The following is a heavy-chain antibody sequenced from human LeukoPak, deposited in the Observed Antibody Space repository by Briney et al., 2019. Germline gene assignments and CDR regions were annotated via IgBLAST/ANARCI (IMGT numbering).Heavy chain of an antibody. CDR1: GYTFTSYD. D-gene: IGHD5-12*01. J-gene: IGHJ4*02. CDR3: ARGRSTGYPYYFEY. V-gene: IGHV1-8*03. Sequence: ASVTVSCKASGYTFTSYDINWVRQATGQGLEWMGWMNPNSGSTGYAQKFQGRVTITRNTSISTAYMELSGLRSEDTAVYYCARGRSTGYPYYFEYWGQGTLFTVS. CDR2: MNPNSGST.